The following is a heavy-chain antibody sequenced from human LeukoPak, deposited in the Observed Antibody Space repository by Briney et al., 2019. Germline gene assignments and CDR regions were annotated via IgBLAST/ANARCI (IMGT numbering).Heavy chain of an antibody. D-gene: IGHD1-26*01. V-gene: IGHV1-46*01. CDR1: GYTFTSYY. CDR3: ARGRLYSVGATDLDY. Sequence: ASVKVSCKASGYTFTSYYMHWVRQAPGQGLEWMGIINPSGGSTSCAQKFQGRVTMTRNTSISTAYMELSSLRSEDTAVYYCARGRLYSVGATDLDYWGQGTLVTVSS. CDR2: INPSGGST. J-gene: IGHJ4*02.